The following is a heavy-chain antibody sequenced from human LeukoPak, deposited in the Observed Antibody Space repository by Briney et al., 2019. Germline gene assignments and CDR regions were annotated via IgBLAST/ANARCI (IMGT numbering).Heavy chain of an antibody. V-gene: IGHV3-64*01. Sequence: GGSLRLSCAASGFTFSSYAMHWVRQAPGKGLEYVSAISSNGGSTYYANSVKGRFTISRDNSKNTLYLQMGSLRAEDMAVYYCARALIGAARPXYFDYWGQGXLVTVSS. CDR1: GFTFSSYA. CDR2: ISSNGGST. CDR3: ARALIGAARPXYFDY. D-gene: IGHD6-6*01. J-gene: IGHJ4*02.